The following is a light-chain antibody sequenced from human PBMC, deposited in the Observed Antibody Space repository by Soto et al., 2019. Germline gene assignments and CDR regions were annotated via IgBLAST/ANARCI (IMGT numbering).Light chain of an antibody. CDR2: GGS. CDR1: QSVGNN. V-gene: IGKV3-15*01. J-gene: IGKJ1*01. Sequence: EIVMTQSPATLSVSPGEGATLSCRASQSVGNNLAWYQLKPGQAPRLLIYGGSIRATGIPGRFSGSGSGTEFTLTISSLQSEDFAVYSCQQYNNWPRTFGQGTKVEIQ. CDR3: QQYNNWPRT.